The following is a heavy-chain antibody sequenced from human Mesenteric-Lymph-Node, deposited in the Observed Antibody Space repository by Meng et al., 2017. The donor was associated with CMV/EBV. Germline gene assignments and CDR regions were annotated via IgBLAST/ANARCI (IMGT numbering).Heavy chain of an antibody. V-gene: IGHV3-7*01. CDR1: GFTFSNSD. D-gene: IGHD6-6*01. CDR2: IKQDGSEK. CDR3: ARLAARPFDY. Sequence: GESLKISCAASGFTFSNSDMNWVRQAPGKGLEWVANIKQDGSEKYYVDSVKGRFTISRDNAKNSLYLQMNSLRAEDTAVYYCARLAARPFDYWGQGTLVTVSS. J-gene: IGHJ4*02.